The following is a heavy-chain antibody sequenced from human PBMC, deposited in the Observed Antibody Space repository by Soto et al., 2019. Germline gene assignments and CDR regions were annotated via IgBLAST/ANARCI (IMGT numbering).Heavy chain of an antibody. CDR1: GDSFSAHA. J-gene: IGHJ4*02. CDR3: ARDSGYDFWSGSFCVHYFDY. CDR2: IIPIFGTR. Sequence: QVQLVQSGAEVKKPGSSVKVSCKASGDSFSAHAVSWVRQAPGQGLEWMGAIIPIFGTRHYAQKFQGRVTITADKSTSTAYMELSSLRSEDTAIYYCARDSGYDFWSGSFCVHYFDYWGQGTLVNVSS. V-gene: IGHV1-69*06. D-gene: IGHD3-3*01.